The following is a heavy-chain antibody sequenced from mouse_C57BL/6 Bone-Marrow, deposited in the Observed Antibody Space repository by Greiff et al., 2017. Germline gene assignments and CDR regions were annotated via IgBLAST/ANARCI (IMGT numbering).Heavy chain of an antibody. CDR2: ISSGGSYT. D-gene: IGHD2-14*01. Sequence: EVKLMESGGDLVKPGGSLKLSCAASGFTFSSYGMSWVRQTPDQRLEWVATISSGGSYTYYPASVQGRFTISRDNAKNTLYLQMSSLKSEDTAMYYCARHGRVRRRFAYWGQGTLVTVSA. CDR3: ARHGRVRRRFAY. V-gene: IGHV5-6*01. J-gene: IGHJ3*01. CDR1: GFTFSSYG.